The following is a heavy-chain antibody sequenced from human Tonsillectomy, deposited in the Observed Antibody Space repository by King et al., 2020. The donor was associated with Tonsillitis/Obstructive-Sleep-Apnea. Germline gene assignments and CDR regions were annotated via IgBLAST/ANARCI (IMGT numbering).Heavy chain of an antibody. CDR2: IYYSGST. V-gene: IGHV4-31*03. CDR3: ARELPYWINGVCSGHNWLDP. Sequence: VQLQESGPGLVKPSQTLSLTCTVSGGSISSGSYYWSWVRQHPGKGLEWIGYIYYSGSTYYNPSLESRLTISLDTSKNQFSLKLSSVTAADTAVYYCARELPYWINGVCSGHNWLDPWGQGTLVTVSS. CDR1: GGSISSGSYY. D-gene: IGHD2-8*01. J-gene: IGHJ5*02.